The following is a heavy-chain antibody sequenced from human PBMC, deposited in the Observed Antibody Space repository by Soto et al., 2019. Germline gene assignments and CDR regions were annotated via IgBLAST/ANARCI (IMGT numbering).Heavy chain of an antibody. V-gene: IGHV3-33*01. CDR3: ARDLRGHCTSTSCYEGMDV. CDR2: IWYDGSNK. D-gene: IGHD2-2*01. CDR1: GFTFSSYG. J-gene: IGHJ6*02. Sequence: GGSLRLSCAASGFTFSSYGMHWVRQAPGKGLEWVAVIWYDGSNKYYADSVKGRLTISRDNSKNTLYLQMNSLRAEDTAVYYCARDLRGHCTSTSCYEGMDVWGQGTTVTVSS.